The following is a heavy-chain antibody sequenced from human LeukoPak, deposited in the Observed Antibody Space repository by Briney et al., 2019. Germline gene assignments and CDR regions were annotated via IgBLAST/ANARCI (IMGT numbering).Heavy chain of an antibody. CDR3: ARRLAGYYDSSGKSDYYYGMDV. J-gene: IGHJ6*02. V-gene: IGHV5-51*01. Sequence: GESLKISCKGSGYSFTSYWIGWVRQMPGKGLEWMGIIYPGDSDTRYSPSFQGQVTISADKSISTAYLQWSSLKASDTAMYYCARRLAGYYDSSGKSDYYYGMDVWGQGTTVTVSS. CDR1: GYSFTSYW. CDR2: IYPGDSDT. D-gene: IGHD3-22*01.